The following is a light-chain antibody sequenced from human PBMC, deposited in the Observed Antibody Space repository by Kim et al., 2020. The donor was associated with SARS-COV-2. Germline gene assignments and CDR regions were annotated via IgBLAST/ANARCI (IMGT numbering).Light chain of an antibody. CDR1: QGINSW. CDR2: RAS. J-gene: IGKJ1*01. V-gene: IGKV1-5*03. CDR3: QQIISSPWT. Sequence: DIQMTQSPSSLSASVGDRVTITCRASQGINSWLVWYQQKPGKAPKLLIYRASTLESGVPSRFSGSGSGTEFTLTISSLQPEDFATYNCQQIISSPWTFGQGTRVEIK.